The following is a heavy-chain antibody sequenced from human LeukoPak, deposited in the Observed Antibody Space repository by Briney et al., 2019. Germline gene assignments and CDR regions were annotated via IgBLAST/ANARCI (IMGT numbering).Heavy chain of an antibody. V-gene: IGHV3-64*01. J-gene: IGHJ6*02. CDR3: ARESRDYYGMDV. CDR2: ISSNGGST. CDR1: GFTFSTYA. Sequence: GGSLRLSCAASGFTFSTYAMHWVRQAPGKGLEYVSAISSNGGSTYYANSVKGRFTISRDNSENTLYLQMGSLRAEDMAVYYCARESRDYYGMDVWGQGTTVTVSS.